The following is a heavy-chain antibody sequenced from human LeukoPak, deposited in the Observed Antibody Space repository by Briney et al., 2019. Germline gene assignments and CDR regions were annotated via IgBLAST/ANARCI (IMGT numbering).Heavy chain of an antibody. J-gene: IGHJ4*02. Sequence: PGRSLRLSCAASGVTFSDYGMHWVRQAPGKGLEWVAVIWYDGSNKYYADSVKCRFTISRDNSRNTLYLQMNSLRAEGTAVYYCVRELPPVVQYYFDYWGPRTLVTVSS. D-gene: IGHD3-22*01. CDR2: IWYDGSNK. CDR3: VRELPPVVQYYFDY. CDR1: GVTFSDYG. V-gene: IGHV3-33*01.